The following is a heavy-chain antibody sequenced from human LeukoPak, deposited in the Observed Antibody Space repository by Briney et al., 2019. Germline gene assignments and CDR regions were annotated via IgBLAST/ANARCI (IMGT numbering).Heavy chain of an antibody. CDR2: IPYDGRSI. V-gene: IGHV3-30*01. Sequence: GGSLRLSCVASGFTFSNYFVNWVRQAPGQGLEWVAVIPYDGRSIYYADSVKGRFTISRDNSKNTLYLQMNSLRAEDTAVYYCAREGGDPPTYGAFDIWGQGTMVTVSS. CDR1: GFTFSNYF. D-gene: IGHD3-10*01. J-gene: IGHJ3*02. CDR3: AREGGDPPTYGAFDI.